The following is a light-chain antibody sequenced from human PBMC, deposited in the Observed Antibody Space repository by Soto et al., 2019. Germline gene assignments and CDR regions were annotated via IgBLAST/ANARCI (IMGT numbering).Light chain of an antibody. J-gene: IGKJ1*01. Sequence: DIQMTQSPSTLSASVGDRVTITCRASQSISSWLAWYQQKPGKAPKLLIYDASSLESGVPSRFSGSGSGTEFPLTISSLQPDDFATYYCQQYNSYPWTFGQGTKAEIK. CDR1: QSISSW. CDR2: DAS. CDR3: QQYNSYPWT. V-gene: IGKV1-5*01.